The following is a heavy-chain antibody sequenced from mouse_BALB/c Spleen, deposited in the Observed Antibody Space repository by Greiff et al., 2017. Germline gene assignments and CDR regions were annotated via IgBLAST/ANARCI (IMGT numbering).Heavy chain of an antibody. Sequence: QVQLQQSGPSLVQPSQSLSITCTVSGFSLTSYGVHWVRQSPGKGLEWLGVIWRGGSTDYNAAFMSRLSITKDNSKSQVFFKMNSLQADDTAIYYCAKRGGTWYAMDYWGQGTSVTVSS. CDR1: GFSLTSYG. V-gene: IGHV2-5-1*01. D-gene: IGHD3-3*01. CDR3: AKRGGTWYAMDY. J-gene: IGHJ4*01. CDR2: IWRGGST.